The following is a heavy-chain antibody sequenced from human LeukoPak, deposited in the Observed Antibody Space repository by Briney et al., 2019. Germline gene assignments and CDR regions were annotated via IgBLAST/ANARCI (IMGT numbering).Heavy chain of an antibody. Sequence: ASVKVSCKASGGTFSSYAISWVRQAPGQGLEWMGGIIPIFGTANYAQKFQGRVTITADESTSTAYMELSSLRSEDTAVYYCARGHRYCSSTSCYRDVGYFDYWGQGTLVTVSS. CDR2: IIPIFGTA. CDR3: ARGHRYCSSTSCYRDVGYFDY. CDR1: GGTFSSYA. V-gene: IGHV1-69*13. J-gene: IGHJ4*02. D-gene: IGHD2-2*02.